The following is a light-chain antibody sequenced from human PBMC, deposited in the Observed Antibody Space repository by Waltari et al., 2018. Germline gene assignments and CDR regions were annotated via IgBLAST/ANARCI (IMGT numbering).Light chain of an antibody. J-gene: IGLJ3*02. CDR1: SGINVGAYR. Sequence: QAVLTQPSSLSASPGASASLTCTFRSGINVGAYRIYWYQQKPGSPPQYLLRYISASDKQQGPGVPSRFSGSKGPSANAGILLISGLQSDDESDYFCMIWHNNAWVFGGGTKLTVL. CDR3: MIWHNNAWV. V-gene: IGLV5-45*02. CDR2: YISASDK.